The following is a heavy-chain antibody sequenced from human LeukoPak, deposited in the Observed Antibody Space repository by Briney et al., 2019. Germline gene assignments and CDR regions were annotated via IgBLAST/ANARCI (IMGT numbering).Heavy chain of an antibody. CDR3: ARPYCSSTSCYGAYDAFDI. CDR2: MYYSGST. CDR1: GGSISSSSYY. J-gene: IGHJ3*02. V-gene: IGHV4-39*01. Sequence: SETLSLTCTVSGGSISSSSYYWGWTRQPPGKGLEWIGSMYYSGSTYYNPSLKSRVTISVDTSKNQFSLKLSSVTAADTAVYYCARPYCSSTSCYGAYDAFDIWGQGTMVTVSS. D-gene: IGHD2-2*01.